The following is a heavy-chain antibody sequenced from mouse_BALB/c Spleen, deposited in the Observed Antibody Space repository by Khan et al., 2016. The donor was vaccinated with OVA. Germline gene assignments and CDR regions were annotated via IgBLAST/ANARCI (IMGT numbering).Heavy chain of an antibody. Sequence: VQLQQSGPDLVKPGASVKISCKASGYSFTAYYLSWVKQSHGESLEWIGRVNPNNGDTTYNQKFKGKAILTVDKSSNTAYMDLRSLTSEDAAVYYCARGYDFFAYWGQGTLVTVSA. J-gene: IGHJ3*01. CDR2: VNPNNGDT. CDR3: ARGYDFFAY. D-gene: IGHD2-2*01. V-gene: IGHV1-18*01. CDR1: GYSFTAYY.